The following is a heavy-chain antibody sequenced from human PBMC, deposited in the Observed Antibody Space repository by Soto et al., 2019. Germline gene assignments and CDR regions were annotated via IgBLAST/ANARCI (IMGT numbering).Heavy chain of an antibody. Sequence: GGSLRLSCAASGFTVSSNYMSWVRQAPGKGLEWVSVIYSGGSTYYADSVKGRFTISRDNSKNTLYLQMNSLRAEDTAVYYCARDWNWGHDAFDIWGQGTMVTVSS. CDR3: ARDWNWGHDAFDI. V-gene: IGHV3-66*01. D-gene: IGHD3-16*01. J-gene: IGHJ3*02. CDR2: IYSGGST. CDR1: GFTVSSNY.